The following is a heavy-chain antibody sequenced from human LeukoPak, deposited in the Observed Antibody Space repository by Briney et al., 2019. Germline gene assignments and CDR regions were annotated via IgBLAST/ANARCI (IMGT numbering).Heavy chain of an antibody. CDR1: GYTFTSYG. Sequence: ASVKVSCKASGYTFTSYGISWVRQAPGQGLEWMGWISAYNGNTNYAQKLQGRVTMTTDTSTSTAYMELRSLRSDDTAVYYCARDGPDRYCSGGSCYRYPPFDYWGQGTLVTVSS. D-gene: IGHD2-15*01. J-gene: IGHJ4*02. CDR3: ARDGPDRYCSGGSCYRYPPFDY. V-gene: IGHV1-18*01. CDR2: ISAYNGNT.